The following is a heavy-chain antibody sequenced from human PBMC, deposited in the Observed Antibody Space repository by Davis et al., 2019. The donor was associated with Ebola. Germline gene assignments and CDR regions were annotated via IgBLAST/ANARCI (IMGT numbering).Heavy chain of an antibody. CDR2: IYYSGST. Sequence: PSETLSLTCTVSGGSISSGDYYWSWIRQPPGKGLEWIGYIYYSGSTNYNPSLKSRVTISVDTSKNQFSLKLSSVTAADTAVYYCARASYYYDSSGYTTWYFDLWGRGTLVTVSS. J-gene: IGHJ2*01. CDR1: GGSISSGDYY. CDR3: ARASYYYDSSGYTTWYFDL. V-gene: IGHV4-61*08. D-gene: IGHD3-22*01.